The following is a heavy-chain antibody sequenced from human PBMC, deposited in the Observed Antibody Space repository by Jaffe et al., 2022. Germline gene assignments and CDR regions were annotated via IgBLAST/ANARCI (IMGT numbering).Heavy chain of an antibody. D-gene: IGHD3-22*01. CDR3: ARAGDSSGYSDH. CDR2: IGRSGITI. V-gene: IGHV3-48*03. CDR1: GFTFNNYE. Sequence: EVQLVESGGGLVQPGGSLRLSCAASGFTFNNYEMNWVRQAPGKGLEWVSYIGRSGITIYYADSVKGRFTISRDNAKNSLYLQMNSLRAEDTAVYYCARAGDSSGYSDHWGQGTLVTVSS. J-gene: IGHJ5*02.